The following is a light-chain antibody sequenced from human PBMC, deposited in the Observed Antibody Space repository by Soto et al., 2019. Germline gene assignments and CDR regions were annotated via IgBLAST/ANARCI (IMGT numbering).Light chain of an antibody. CDR1: QGVTPAY. CDR3: QQYGGSPLFT. CDR2: GAS. V-gene: IGKV3-20*01. J-gene: IGKJ3*01. Sequence: EIVLTQSPGTLSLSPGERATLSCRASQGVTPAYLAWYQHKPGQAPRLLIYGASNRSTGIPDRCSGSGSGTDFTLSISRLEPEDFAVYSCQQYGGSPLFTFGPGTRVDFK.